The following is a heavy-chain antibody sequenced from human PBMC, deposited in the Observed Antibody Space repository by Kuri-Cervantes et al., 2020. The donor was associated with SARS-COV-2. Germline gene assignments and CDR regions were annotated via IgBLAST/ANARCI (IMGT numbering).Heavy chain of an antibody. Sequence: GSLRLSCTVSGGSISSSSYYWGWIRQPPGKGLEWIGSIYYSGSTYYNPSLKSRVTISVDTSKNQFSLKLSSVTAADTAVYYCASNSNYWYYGMDVWGQGTTVTVSS. CDR2: IYYSGST. CDR1: GGSISSSSYY. CDR3: ASNSNYWYYGMDV. V-gene: IGHV4-39*01. D-gene: IGHD4-11*01. J-gene: IGHJ6*02.